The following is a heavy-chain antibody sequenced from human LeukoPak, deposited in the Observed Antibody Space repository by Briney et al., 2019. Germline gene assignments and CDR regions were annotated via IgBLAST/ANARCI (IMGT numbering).Heavy chain of an antibody. D-gene: IGHD3-22*01. V-gene: IGHV4-4*07. J-gene: IGHJ3*02. Sequence: MSSETLSLTCTVSGGSISTYYWSWIRQPAGRGLEWIGRIYTSGSTNYNPSLKSRVTMSVDTSKNQISLKLNSVTAADTAVYYCASPGSFYYDSSGYRDAFDIWGQGTMVTVSS. CDR1: GGSISTYY. CDR3: ASPGSFYYDSSGYRDAFDI. CDR2: IYTSGST.